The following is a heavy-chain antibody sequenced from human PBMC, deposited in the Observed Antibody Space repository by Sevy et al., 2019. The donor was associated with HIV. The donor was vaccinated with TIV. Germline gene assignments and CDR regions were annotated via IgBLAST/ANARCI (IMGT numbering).Heavy chain of an antibody. Sequence: SETLSLTCSVSGGSISSASYYWSWIRQPAGKGLEWIGRIYATGITSYNPSLKSRVTMSIDTSKNQFSLKLSSLTAADTAVYYWAGTIYGSGGELDYWGQRTLVTVSS. CDR2: IYATGIT. V-gene: IGHV4-61*02. CDR1: GGSISSASYY. D-gene: IGHD3-10*01. CDR3: AGTIYGSGGELDY. J-gene: IGHJ4*02.